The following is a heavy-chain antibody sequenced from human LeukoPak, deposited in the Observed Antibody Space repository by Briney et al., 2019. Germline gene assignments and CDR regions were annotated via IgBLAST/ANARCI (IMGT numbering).Heavy chain of an antibody. Sequence: GASVKVSCKASGYTFIGYYMHWVRQAPGQGLEWMGWINPNSGGTNYAQKFQGRVTMTRDTSISTAYMELSRLRSDDTAVYYCARDSGNYDFWSGDYWGQGTLVTVSS. CDR3: ARDSGNYDFWSGDY. J-gene: IGHJ4*02. CDR2: INPNSGGT. D-gene: IGHD3-3*01. V-gene: IGHV1-2*02. CDR1: GYTFIGYY.